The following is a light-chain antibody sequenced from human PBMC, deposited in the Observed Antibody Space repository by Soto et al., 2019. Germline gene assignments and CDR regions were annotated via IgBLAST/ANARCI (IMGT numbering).Light chain of an antibody. V-gene: IGLV2-14*01. CDR1: SSDVGSHNY. Sequence: LTQPASVSWSPGQSITISCTGTSSDVGSHNYVSWYQQHPGKAPKLIIFEVNSRPSGVSNRFSGSKSGSAASLTISGLQAEDEADYYCSSYSSTSTPYVFGGGTKVTVL. CDR3: SSYSSTSTPYV. CDR2: EVN. J-gene: IGLJ1*01.